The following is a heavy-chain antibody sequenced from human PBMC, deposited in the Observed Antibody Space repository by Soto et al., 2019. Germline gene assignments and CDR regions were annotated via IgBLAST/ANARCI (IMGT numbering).Heavy chain of an antibody. CDR1: GFTVSSNY. CDR2: IYSGGST. Sequence: EVQLVETGGGLIQPGGSLRLSCAASGFTVSSNYMSWVRQAPGKGLEWVSVIYSGGSTYYADSVKGRFTISRDNSKNTLYLQMNSLSAEDTAVYYCARVWNYYYYGMDVWGQGTTVTVSS. J-gene: IGHJ6*02. D-gene: IGHD1-1*01. CDR3: ARVWNYYYYGMDV. V-gene: IGHV3-53*02.